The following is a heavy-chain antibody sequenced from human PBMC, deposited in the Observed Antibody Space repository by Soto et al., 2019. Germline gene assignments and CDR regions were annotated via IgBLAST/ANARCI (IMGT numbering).Heavy chain of an antibody. Sequence: EVQLVESGGGLVKPAGSLRLSCAASGFTFSTYSMNWVRQAPGKGLEWVSSISSSSSFIYYADSVKGRIAISRDNAKDSMYLQMNSLRAEDSAVYYCTREASSGWYFDYWGQGALVTVSS. D-gene: IGHD6-19*01. CDR3: TREASSGWYFDY. V-gene: IGHV3-21*01. CDR2: ISSSSSFI. J-gene: IGHJ4*02. CDR1: GFTFSTYS.